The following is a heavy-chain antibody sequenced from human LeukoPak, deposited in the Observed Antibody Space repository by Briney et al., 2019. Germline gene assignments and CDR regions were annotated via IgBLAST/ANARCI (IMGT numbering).Heavy chain of an antibody. CDR1: GFTFSSYW. CDR2: IKQDGSEK. Sequence: GGSLRLSCTTSGFTFSSYWMTWVRQAPGKGLEWVANIKQDGSEKYYVDSVKGRFTISRDNAKNPLYLQMISLRAEDTAIYYRARDPPLIAAAGSRYFQHWGQGTLVTVSS. J-gene: IGHJ1*01. CDR3: ARDPPLIAAAGSRYFQH. D-gene: IGHD6-13*01. V-gene: IGHV3-7*01.